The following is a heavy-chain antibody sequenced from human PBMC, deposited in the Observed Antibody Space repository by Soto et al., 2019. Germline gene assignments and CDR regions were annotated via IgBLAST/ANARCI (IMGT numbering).Heavy chain of an antibody. Sequence: QVQLQESGPGLVEPSGTLSLTCAVSGASISSSNWWSWVRQSPGKGLEWIGEIFHSGDTSYNRSLESRVIISVDKSKNQFSLRLTSVTASDTAVYFCARDYLAVRPEHYYDMDVWGQGTTVIVSS. CDR3: ARDYLAVRPEHYYDMDV. CDR2: IFHSGDT. J-gene: IGHJ6*02. D-gene: IGHD6-6*01. CDR1: GASISSSNW. V-gene: IGHV4-4*02.